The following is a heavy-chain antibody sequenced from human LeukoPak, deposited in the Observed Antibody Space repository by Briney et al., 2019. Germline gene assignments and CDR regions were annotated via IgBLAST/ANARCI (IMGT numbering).Heavy chain of an antibody. J-gene: IGHJ4*02. D-gene: IGHD6-19*01. CDR3: ARRARLVKGVDY. V-gene: IGHV4-34*01. CDR1: GGSFSGYY. CDR2: TNHSGST. Sequence: SETLSLTCAVYGGSFSGYYWSWIRQPPGKGLEWIGETNHSGSTNYNPSLKSRVTISVDTSKNQFSLKLSSVTAADTAVYYCARRARLVKGVDYWGQGTLVTVSS.